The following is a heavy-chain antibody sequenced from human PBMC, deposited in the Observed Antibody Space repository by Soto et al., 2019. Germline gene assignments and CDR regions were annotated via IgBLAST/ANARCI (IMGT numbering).Heavy chain of an antibody. Sequence: GGSLRLSCAASGFTFSSYWMHWVRQAPGKGLVWVSRINGDGSSTSYADSVKGRITISRDNAKNTLYLLMNSLRAEDTDVYYCTRDAYYDFWSGYSGYYYYYMDVWGKGTTVTVSS. CDR3: TRDAYYDFWSGYSGYYYYYMDV. J-gene: IGHJ6*03. CDR2: INGDGSST. CDR1: GFTFSSYW. V-gene: IGHV3-74*01. D-gene: IGHD3-3*01.